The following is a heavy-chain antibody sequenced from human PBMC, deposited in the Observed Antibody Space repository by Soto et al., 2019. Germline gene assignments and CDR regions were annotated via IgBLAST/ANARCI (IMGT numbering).Heavy chain of an antibody. CDR3: AKGWGSSSPYSYYYMDV. D-gene: IGHD6-6*01. J-gene: IGHJ6*03. V-gene: IGHV3-30*18. Sequence: QVQLVESGGGVVQPGRFLRLSCAASGFTFSSYGMHWVRQAPGKGLEWVAVISYDGSNKYYADSVKGRFTISRDNSKNTLYLQMNSLRAEDTAVYYCAKGWGSSSPYSYYYMDVWGKGTTVTVSS. CDR2: ISYDGSNK. CDR1: GFTFSSYG.